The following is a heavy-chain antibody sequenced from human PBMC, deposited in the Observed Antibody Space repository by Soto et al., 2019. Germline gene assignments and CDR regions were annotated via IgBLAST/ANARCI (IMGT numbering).Heavy chain of an antibody. CDR1: GASISGYY. D-gene: IGHD1-1*01. CDR2: IYATGTT. J-gene: IGHJ5*02. CDR3: VRDGTKTLRDWFDP. V-gene: IGHV4-4*07. Sequence: QVHLQESGPGLVKPSETLSLTCTVSGASISGYYWSWIRKSAGKGLEWIGRIYATGTTDYNPSLKSRVMILVDTSKKQFSLKLRSVTGADTAVYYCVRDGTKTLRDWFDPWGQGISVTVSS.